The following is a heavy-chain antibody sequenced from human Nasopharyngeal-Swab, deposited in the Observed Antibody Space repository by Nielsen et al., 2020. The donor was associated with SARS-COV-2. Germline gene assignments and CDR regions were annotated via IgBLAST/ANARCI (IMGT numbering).Heavy chain of an antibody. CDR3: ARDLAVADPFDY. V-gene: IGHV3-30-3*01. Sequence: GGPLRLSCAASGFTFSSYAMHWVRQAPGKGLEWVAVISYDGSNKYYADSVKGRFTISRDNSKNTLYLQMNSLRAEDTAVYYCARDLAVADPFDYWGQGTLVTVSS. CDR2: ISYDGSNK. D-gene: IGHD6-19*01. J-gene: IGHJ4*02. CDR1: GFTFSSYA.